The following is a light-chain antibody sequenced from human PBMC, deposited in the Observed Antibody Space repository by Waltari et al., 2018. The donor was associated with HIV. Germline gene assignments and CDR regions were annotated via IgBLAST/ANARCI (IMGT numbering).Light chain of an antibody. Sequence: DIQMTQSPSSLSASVGDRVTITCRASQSIKNYLNWYQQKPGKAPKLLIYTASSLQSGVPSRFSGSGSGTEFTLTISSLQPEDFASYYCQQSNSNPWTFGGGTKVDIK. J-gene: IGKJ4*02. V-gene: IGKV1-39*01. CDR2: TAS. CDR3: QQSNSNPWT. CDR1: QSIKNY.